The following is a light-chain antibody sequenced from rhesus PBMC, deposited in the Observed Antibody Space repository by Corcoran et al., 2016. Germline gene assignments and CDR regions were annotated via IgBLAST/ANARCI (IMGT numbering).Light chain of an antibody. CDR2: EVS. Sequence: QAALTQPRSVSGSPGQSVTISCTGTSSDIGGYNYVSWYQQHPGTAPKLMIYEVSKRPSGVSDRFSGSKSGNTASLTISGRQAEDEADYYCSSHAGSNTYYIFGAGTRLTVL. J-gene: IGLJ1*01. CDR3: SSHAGSNTYYI. CDR1: SSDIGGYNY. V-gene: IGLV2-32*02.